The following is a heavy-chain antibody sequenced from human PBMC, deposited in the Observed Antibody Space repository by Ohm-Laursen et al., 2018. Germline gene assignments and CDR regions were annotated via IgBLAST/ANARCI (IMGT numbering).Heavy chain of an antibody. Sequence: SLRLSCAASGFTFSSYAMSWVRQAPGKGLEWVSAISGSGGSTYYADSVKGRFTISRGKSKNTLYLQMNSLRVEDTAMYFCARDVPGIVASRGGGWGQGTLVTVSS. V-gene: IGHV3-23*01. CDR2: ISGSGGST. CDR3: ARDVPGIVASRGGG. J-gene: IGHJ4*02. D-gene: IGHD3-16*01. CDR1: GFTFSSYA.